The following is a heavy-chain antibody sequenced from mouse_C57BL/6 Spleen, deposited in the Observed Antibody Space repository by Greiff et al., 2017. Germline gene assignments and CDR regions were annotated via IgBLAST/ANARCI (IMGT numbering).Heavy chain of an antibody. CDR1: GYSITSGYY. CDR2: ISYDGSN. V-gene: IGHV3-6*01. J-gene: IGHJ4*01. Sequence: ESGPGLVKPSQSLSLTCSVTGYSITSGYYWNWIRQFPGNKLEWMGYISYDGSNNYNPSLKNRISITRDTSKNQFFLKLNSVTTEDTATYYCARWGYMGAMDYWGQGTSVTVSS. D-gene: IGHD3-1*01. CDR3: ARWGYMGAMDY.